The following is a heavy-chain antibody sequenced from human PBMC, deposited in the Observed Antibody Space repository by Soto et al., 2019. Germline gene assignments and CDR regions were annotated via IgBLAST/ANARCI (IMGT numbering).Heavy chain of an antibody. D-gene: IGHD2-21*01. V-gene: IGHV3-48*01. CDR1: GFTFSSYS. Sequence: GGSLRLSCAASGFTFSSYSMNWVRQAPGKGLEWVSYISSSSSTIYYADSVKGRFTISRDNAKNSLYLQMNSLRAEDTAVYYCARDVCGGDCYTFDYWGQGTLVTVSS. CDR3: ARDVCGGDCYTFDY. J-gene: IGHJ4*02. CDR2: ISSSSSTI.